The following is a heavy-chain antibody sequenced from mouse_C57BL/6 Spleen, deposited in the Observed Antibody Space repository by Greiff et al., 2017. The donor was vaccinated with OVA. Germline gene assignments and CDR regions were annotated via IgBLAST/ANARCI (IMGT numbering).Heavy chain of an antibody. Sequence: EVQRVESGGGLVKPGGSLKLSCAASGFTFSSYAMSWVRQTPEKRLEWVATISDGGSYTYYPDNVKGRFTISRDNAKNNLYLQMSHLKSEDTAMYYCARDVTTVVASFDYWGQGTTLTVSS. CDR1: GFTFSSYA. V-gene: IGHV5-4*01. CDR3: ARDVTTVVASFDY. CDR2: ISDGGSYT. J-gene: IGHJ2*01. D-gene: IGHD1-1*01.